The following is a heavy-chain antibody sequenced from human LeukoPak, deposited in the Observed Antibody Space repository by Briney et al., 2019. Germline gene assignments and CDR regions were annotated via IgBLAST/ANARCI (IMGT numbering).Heavy chain of an antibody. CDR3: AKDGSDYDIDY. J-gene: IGHJ4*02. CDR1: GFTFSSYG. Sequence: GGSLRLSCAASGFTFSSYGMQWVRQAPGKGLEWVALIWYDGSNKYYADSVKGRLTISRDNSKNTLYLQMNSLRAEDTALYYCAKDGSDYDIDYWGQGTLVTVTS. CDR2: IWYDGSNK. D-gene: IGHD4-17*01. V-gene: IGHV3-33*06.